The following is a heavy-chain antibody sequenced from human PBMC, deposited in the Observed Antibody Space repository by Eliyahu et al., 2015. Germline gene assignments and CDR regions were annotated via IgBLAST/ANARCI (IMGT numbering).Heavy chain of an antibody. D-gene: IGHD6-19*01. CDR1: GFPFNNYA. V-gene: IGHV3-23*01. CDR3: AILPVPATGSDY. Sequence: EVQLLESGGGLVQPGGSLRLSCAASGFPFNNYAMTWGPPGPGKGAGGVSGITASTGATYYADSVKGRFTLFRDNSKNTLYLQMNSLRAEDTAVYYCAILPVPATGSDYWGQGTLVTVSS. J-gene: IGHJ4*02. CDR2: ITASTGAT.